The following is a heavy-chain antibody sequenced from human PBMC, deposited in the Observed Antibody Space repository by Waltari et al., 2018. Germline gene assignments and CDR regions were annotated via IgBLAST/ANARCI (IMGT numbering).Heavy chain of an antibody. J-gene: IGHJ4*02. D-gene: IGHD1-26*01. Sequence: QVQLVQSGTEVKKPGASVRVSCQASGYTFTDSHLHWLRQTPGQGFEWMGWINPKNGDTSYAQNFLGRVTMTRDTSINTAYMDLSGLRSDDAAVFYCARDPGPIVGAPDFWGQGTLVTVSS. CDR1: GYTFTDSH. CDR3: ARDPGPIVGAPDF. CDR2: INPKNGDT. V-gene: IGHV1-2*02.